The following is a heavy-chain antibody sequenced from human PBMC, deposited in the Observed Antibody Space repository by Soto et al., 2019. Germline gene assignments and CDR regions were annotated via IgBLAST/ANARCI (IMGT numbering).Heavy chain of an antibody. D-gene: IGHD3-9*01. V-gene: IGHV4-34*01. CDR1: GGSFGGYY. CDR2: INHSGST. CDR3: ARGLDDKDYYYYYGMDV. J-gene: IGHJ6*02. Sequence: PSETLSLTCAVYGGSFGGYYWSWIRQPPGKGLEWIGEINHSGSTKYSPSLKSRVTISVDTSKNQIALKMRSVTAADTAVYYCARGLDDKDYYYYYGMDVWGQGTTVTVSS.